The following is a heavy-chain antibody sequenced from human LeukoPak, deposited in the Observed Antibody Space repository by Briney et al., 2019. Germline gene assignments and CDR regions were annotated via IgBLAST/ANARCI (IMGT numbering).Heavy chain of an antibody. D-gene: IGHD4-23*01. CDR3: ARVGVDYSGNVIKYYFDY. CDR1: GGSISSYH. J-gene: IGHJ4*02. CDR2: IYYSGST. Sequence: SETLSLTCTVSGGSISSYHWSWIRQPPGKGLEWIGYIYYSGSTNYNPSLKSRVTISRDTSKNQFSLQLSPVIAADTAVYYCARVGVDYSGNVIKYYFDYWGQGTLVTVSS. V-gene: IGHV4-59*01.